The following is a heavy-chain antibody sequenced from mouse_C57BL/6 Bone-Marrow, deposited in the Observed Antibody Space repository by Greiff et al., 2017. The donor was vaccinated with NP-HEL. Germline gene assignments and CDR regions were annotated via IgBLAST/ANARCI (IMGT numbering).Heavy chain of an antibody. CDR1: GYSITSGYY. D-gene: IGHD2-14*01. CDR3: ARDRDYRSYYAMDY. J-gene: IGHJ4*01. Sequence: EVQLVESGPGLVKPSQSLSLTCSVTGYSITSGYYWNWIRQFPGNKLEWMGYISYDGSNNYNPSLKNRIPITRDTSKNQFFLKLNSVTTEDTATYYCARDRDYRSYYAMDYWGQGTSVTVSS. V-gene: IGHV3-6*01. CDR2: ISYDGSN.